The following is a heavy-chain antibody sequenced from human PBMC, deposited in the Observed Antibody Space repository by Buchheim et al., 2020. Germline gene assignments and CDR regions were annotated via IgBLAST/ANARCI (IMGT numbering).Heavy chain of an antibody. J-gene: IGHJ4*02. Sequence: QVQLVESGGGFVKPGGSLRLSCSASGFGFSECHMSWIRQAPGKGLEWVSSISQTGISTNYSDSVKGRFSISRDNSKNSLFLQMDSLRAEDTALYFCAKVGIANDRAFFDYWGQGAL. CDR3: AKVGIANDRAFFDY. CDR1: GFGFSECH. CDR2: ISQTGIST. V-gene: IGHV3-11*05. D-gene: IGHD6-13*01.